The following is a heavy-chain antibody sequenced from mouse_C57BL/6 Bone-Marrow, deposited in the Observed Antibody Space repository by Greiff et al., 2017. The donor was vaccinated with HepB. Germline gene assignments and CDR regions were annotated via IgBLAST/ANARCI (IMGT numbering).Heavy chain of an antibody. J-gene: IGHJ3*01. CDR2: ISSGGSYT. CDR3: ARRPYGSSWCAF. D-gene: IGHD1-1*01. CDR1: GFTFSSYG. V-gene: IGHV5-6*02. Sequence: EVKVVESGGDLVKPGGSLKLSCAASGFTFSSYGMSWVRQTPDKRLEWVATISSGGSYTYYPANVKGRFTISSDNAKNTLYLQMSSLKSEDTAMYDCARRPYGSSWCAFWGQGTLVTVSA.